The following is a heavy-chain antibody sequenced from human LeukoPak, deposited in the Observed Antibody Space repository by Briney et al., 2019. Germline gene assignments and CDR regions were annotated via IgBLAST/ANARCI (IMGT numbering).Heavy chain of an antibody. CDR1: GFTFSSYW. V-gene: IGHV3-7*03. CDR3: ARGNRFGPFDY. D-gene: IGHD3/OR15-3a*01. CDR2: IKQDGSEK. J-gene: IGHJ4*02. Sequence: GGPLRLSCAASGFTFSSYWMSWVRQAPGKGLEWVANIKQDGSEKYYVDSVKGRFTISRDNAKNSLYLQMNSLRAEDTAVYYCARGNRFGPFDYWGQGTLVTVSS.